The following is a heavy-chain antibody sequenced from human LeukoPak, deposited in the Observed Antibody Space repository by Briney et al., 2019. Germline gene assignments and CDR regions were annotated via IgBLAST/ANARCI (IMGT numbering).Heavy chain of an antibody. D-gene: IGHD3-3*01. J-gene: IGHJ4*02. Sequence: GGSLRLSCAASGFTFSSYWMSWVRQAPGKGLEWVANIKQDGSEKYYVDSVKGRFTISRDNAKNSLYLQMNSLRAEDTAVYYCARTSDFWSGYHDYWGQGTLVTVSS. CDR1: GFTFSSYW. CDR3: ARTSDFWSGYHDY. CDR2: IKQDGSEK. V-gene: IGHV3-7*01.